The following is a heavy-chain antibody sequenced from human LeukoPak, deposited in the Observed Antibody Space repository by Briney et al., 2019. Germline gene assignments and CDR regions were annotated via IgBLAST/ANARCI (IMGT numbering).Heavy chain of an antibody. Sequence: ASVKVSCKASGYTFTSYAMNWVRQAPGQGLEWMGWINTNTGNATYAQGFTGRFVFSLDTSVTTAFLQISSLKTEDTAVYYCARDPRVWQPSPHWFDPWGQGTLVTVSS. V-gene: IGHV7-4-1*02. CDR2: INTNTGNA. CDR3: ARDPRVWQPSPHWFDP. J-gene: IGHJ5*02. CDR1: GYTFTSYA. D-gene: IGHD3-16*01.